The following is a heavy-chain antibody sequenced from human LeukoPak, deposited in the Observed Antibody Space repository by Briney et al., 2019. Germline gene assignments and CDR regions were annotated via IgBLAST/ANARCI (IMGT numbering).Heavy chain of an antibody. CDR2: ISTNTGNP. CDR1: GYTFTSNS. D-gene: IGHD6-19*01. CDR3: ARAPVAGTWAFDY. J-gene: IGHJ4*02. V-gene: IGHV7-4-1*02. Sequence: ASVKVSCKASGYTFTSNSINWVRQAPGQGLEWMGWISTNTGNPTYAQGFTGRFVFSMDTSVSTAYLEISSLKAEDTAVYYCARAPVAGTWAFDYWGQGTLVTVSS.